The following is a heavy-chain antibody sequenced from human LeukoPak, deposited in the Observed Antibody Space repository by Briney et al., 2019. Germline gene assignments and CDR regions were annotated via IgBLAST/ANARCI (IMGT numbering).Heavy chain of an antibody. J-gene: IGHJ4*02. CDR1: GFTFRDYY. V-gene: IGHV3-11*04. D-gene: IGHD5-12*01. CDR2: ISSSSSTI. CDR3: ARDRYSGYDGDFDY. Sequence: GGSLRLSCAASGFTFRDYYMSWIRQAPGKGLEWVSYISSSSSTIYYADSVKGRFTISRDNAKNSLYLQMNSLRDEDTAVYYCARDRYSGYDGDFDYWGQGTLVTVSS.